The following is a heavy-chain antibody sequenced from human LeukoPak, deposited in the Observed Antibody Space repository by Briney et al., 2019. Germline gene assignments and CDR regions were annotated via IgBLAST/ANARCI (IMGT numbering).Heavy chain of an antibody. V-gene: IGHV4-39*01. J-gene: IGHJ5*02. CDR2: IYYSGST. Sequence: SETLSLTCTVSGGSISSSSYYSGWIRQPPWKGLEWIKSIYYSGSTYYNPSLKSRVTISVDTSKHQFSLKLSSVTAADTAVYYCASGGYCSSTSCPPPAGWFDPWGQGTLVTVSS. CDR1: GGSISSSSYY. CDR3: ASGGYCSSTSCPPPAGWFDP. D-gene: IGHD2-2*01.